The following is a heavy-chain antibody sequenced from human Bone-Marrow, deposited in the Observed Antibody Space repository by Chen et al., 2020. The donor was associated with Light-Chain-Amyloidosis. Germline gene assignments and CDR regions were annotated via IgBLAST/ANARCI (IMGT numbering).Heavy chain of an antibody. CDR1: GYTFTGYY. CDR2: INPNSGGT. CDR3: ARDRVRIAVAGTNWFDP. D-gene: IGHD6-19*01. J-gene: IGHJ5*02. Sequence: QVQLVQSGAEVKKPGASVKVSCKASGYTFTGYYMHWVRQAPGQGLEWMGWINPNSGGTNYAQRFQGRVTMTRDTSISTAYMELSRLRSADTAVYDCARDRVRIAVAGTNWFDPWGQGTLVTVSS. V-gene: IGHV1-2*02.